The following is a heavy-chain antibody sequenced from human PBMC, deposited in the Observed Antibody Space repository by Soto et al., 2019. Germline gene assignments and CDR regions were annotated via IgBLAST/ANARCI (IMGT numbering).Heavy chain of an antibody. Sequence: PGGSLRLSCAASGSTFSSYSLSWVRQAPGKGLEWVSAINSGGKTYYADSVRGRFTVSRDNSKNTLSLQMNSLRDEDTAVYYCAKHRSVGTMGHWGQGTLVTVSS. CDR2: INSGGKT. V-gene: IGHV3-23*01. J-gene: IGHJ4*02. D-gene: IGHD1-7*01. CDR3: AKHRSVGTMGH. CDR1: GSTFSSYS.